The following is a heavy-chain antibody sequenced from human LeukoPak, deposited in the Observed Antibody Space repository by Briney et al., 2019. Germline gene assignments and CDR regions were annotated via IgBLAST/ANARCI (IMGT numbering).Heavy chain of an antibody. CDR2: INTDGSST. J-gene: IGHJ4*02. Sequence: GGSLRLSCAASGFTFSSYWMHWVRHAPGKGLVWVSRINTDGSSTIYADSVKGRFTISRDNSKNTLYLQMNSLRAEDTAVYYCAKGAVMTSAGYYFDYWGQGTLVTVSS. CDR1: GFTFSSYW. V-gene: IGHV3-74*01. D-gene: IGHD3-22*01. CDR3: AKGAVMTSAGYYFDY.